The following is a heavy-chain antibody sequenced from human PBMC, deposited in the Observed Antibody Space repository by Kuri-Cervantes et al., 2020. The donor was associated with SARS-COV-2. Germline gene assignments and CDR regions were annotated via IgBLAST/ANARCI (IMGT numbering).Heavy chain of an antibody. D-gene: IGHD3-3*01. J-gene: IGHJ4*02. Sequence: GESLKISCAASGFTFNDHAMSWVRQAPGKGLEWVSSISGSGGATYYADSVKGRFTISKDHSKNTMYMQMNSLRAEDTAVYYCARAQTYDFWSGYLYWGQGTLVTVSS. V-gene: IGHV3-23*01. CDR2: ISGSGGAT. CDR3: ARAQTYDFWSGYLY. CDR1: GFTFNDHA.